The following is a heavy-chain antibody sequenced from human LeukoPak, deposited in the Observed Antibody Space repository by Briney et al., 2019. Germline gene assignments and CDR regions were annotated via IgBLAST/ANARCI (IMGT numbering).Heavy chain of an antibody. J-gene: IGHJ4*02. Sequence: ASVKVSCKASGYTFTGYHMHWVRQAPGQGLEWMGWINPNSGGTNYAQKFQGRVTVTWDTSITTAYMELSSLKSDDTAVYYCTREGSLGFDYWGQGTLVTVSS. CDR1: GYTFTGYH. CDR3: TREGSLGFDY. V-gene: IGHV1-2*02. D-gene: IGHD3-10*01. CDR2: INPNSGGT.